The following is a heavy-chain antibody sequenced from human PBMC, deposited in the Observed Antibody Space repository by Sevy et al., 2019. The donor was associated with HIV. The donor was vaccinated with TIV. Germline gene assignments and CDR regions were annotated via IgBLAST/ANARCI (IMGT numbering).Heavy chain of an antibody. J-gene: IGHJ4*02. Sequence: ASVKVSCKISGYRLSELSMHWVRQAPGKGLEWMGRFDPEDGEIIYAQKFQGRVTVTEDTSTDTAYMELGRLRSEDPAVYYCATGREYYDENSGYFDYWGPGTLVTVSS. D-gene: IGHD3-22*01. CDR2: FDPEDGEI. CDR1: GYRLSELS. CDR3: ATGREYYDENSGYFDY. V-gene: IGHV1-24*01.